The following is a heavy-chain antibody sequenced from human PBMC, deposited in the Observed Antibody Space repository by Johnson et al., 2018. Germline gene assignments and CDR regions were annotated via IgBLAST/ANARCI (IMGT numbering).Heavy chain of an antibody. V-gene: IGHV3-74*02. Sequence: EVQLVESGGGLVQPGGSLRLACAASGFTFSNFWMHWVRQAPGQGLVWVSRINSDGNTTGYADSVKGRCTISRDNAKNTLYLQMNSLRAEDTAVYYCTRGRYYSMDVWGQGTTVTVSS. J-gene: IGHJ6*03. CDR3: TRGRYYSMDV. CDR2: INSDGNTT. CDR1: GFTFSNFW.